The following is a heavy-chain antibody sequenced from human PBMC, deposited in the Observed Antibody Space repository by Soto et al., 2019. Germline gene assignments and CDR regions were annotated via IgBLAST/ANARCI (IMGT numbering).Heavy chain of an antibody. J-gene: IGHJ6*03. D-gene: IGHD2-2*01. CDR2: IKQDGSEK. Sequence: GGSLRLSCAASGFTFSSYWMSWVRQAPGKGLEWVANIKQDGSEKYYLDSMKGRFTISRDNAKNLLYLQVNSLRAEDTALYYFARQYQLLFRYYYYYYMDVWGRGTTVTVSS. V-gene: IGHV3-7*01. CDR3: ARQYQLLFRYYYYYYMDV. CDR1: GFTFSSYW.